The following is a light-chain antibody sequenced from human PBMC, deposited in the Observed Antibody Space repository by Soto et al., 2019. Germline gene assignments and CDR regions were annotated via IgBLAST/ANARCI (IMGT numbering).Light chain of an antibody. J-gene: IGLJ2*01. CDR3: AAWDDSLNGQVV. CDR2: SNN. CDR1: SSNIGSNT. V-gene: IGLV1-44*01. Sequence: QPVLTQPPSASGTPGQRVTISCSGSSSNIGSNTVNWYQQLPGTATKLLIYSNNQRPSGVPDRFSGSKSGTAASLAISGLQSEDEADYYCAAWDDSLNGQVVFGGGTKLTVL.